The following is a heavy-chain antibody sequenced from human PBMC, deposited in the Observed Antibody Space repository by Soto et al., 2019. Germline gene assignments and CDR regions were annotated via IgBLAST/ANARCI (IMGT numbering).Heavy chain of an antibody. CDR3: APRDKYSSSDGDY. V-gene: IGHV1-2*02. D-gene: IGHD6-6*01. CDR1: GYTFTGYY. Sequence: QVQLVQSGAEVKKPGASVKVSCKASGYTFTGYYMHWVRQAPGQGLEWMGWINPNSGGTNYAQKCQGRVTMTRDTSISTAYMELSRLRSDDTAVYYCAPRDKYSSSDGDYWGQGTLVTVSS. CDR2: INPNSGGT. J-gene: IGHJ4*02.